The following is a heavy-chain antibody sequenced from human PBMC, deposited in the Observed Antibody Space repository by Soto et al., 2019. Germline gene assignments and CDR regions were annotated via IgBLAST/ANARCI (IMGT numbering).Heavy chain of an antibody. D-gene: IGHD2-2*01. CDR2: IIPNSGTA. V-gene: IGHV1-69*01. Sequence: QVQLVQSGAEVKKPGSSVKVSCKASGGTFSSYAISWVRQAPGQGLEWMGGIIPNSGTANYAQKFQGRVTITADESTSTVYMGLSSLRSEDTAVYFCARSQGSSTSLEIYYYYYYGMDVWGQGTTVTVSS. J-gene: IGHJ6*02. CDR1: GGTFSSYA. CDR3: ARSQGSSTSLEIYYYYYYGMDV.